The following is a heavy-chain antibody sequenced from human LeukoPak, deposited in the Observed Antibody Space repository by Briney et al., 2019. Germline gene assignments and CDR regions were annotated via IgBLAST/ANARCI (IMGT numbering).Heavy chain of an antibody. Sequence: VASVKVSCKASGYTFTSNGISWVRQAPGQGLEWMGWISAYNGNTNYAQKLQARVTMTTDTSTTAAYMELRSLRSDDTAVYYCARVDYDSSGYYYAYDYWGQGTLVTVSS. CDR3: ARVDYDSSGYYYAYDY. V-gene: IGHV1-18*01. D-gene: IGHD3-22*01. CDR1: GYTFTSNG. J-gene: IGHJ4*02. CDR2: ISAYNGNT.